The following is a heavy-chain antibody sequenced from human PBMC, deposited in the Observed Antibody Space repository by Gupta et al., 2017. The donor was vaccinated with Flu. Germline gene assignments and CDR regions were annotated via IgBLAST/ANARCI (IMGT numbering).Heavy chain of an antibody. J-gene: IGHJ4*02. CDR1: SIYSGNYF. Sequence: SIYSGNYFWGWIRQPPGKGLEWIGNIYYSGSTYYNPSLKSRVTLSVDTSKNHFSLRLNSVTAADTAVYYCARFDILTNFDYWGQGTLVTVSS. V-gene: IGHV4-39*01. CDR3: ARFDILTNFDY. CDR2: IYYSGST. D-gene: IGHD3-9*01.